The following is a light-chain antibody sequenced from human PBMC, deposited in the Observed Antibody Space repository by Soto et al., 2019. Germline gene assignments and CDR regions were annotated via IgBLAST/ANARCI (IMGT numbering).Light chain of an antibody. CDR3: SSYTSSNTLYV. Sequence: QSALTQPASVSGSPGQSITISCTGTSSDVGGYNYVSWYQQHPGKAPKLMIYEVSNRPSGVSNRFSGSKSGNTASLTISGLQAEDEADYYSSSYTSSNTLYVFGTGTKLTVL. J-gene: IGLJ1*01. CDR2: EVS. CDR1: SSDVGGYNY. V-gene: IGLV2-14*01.